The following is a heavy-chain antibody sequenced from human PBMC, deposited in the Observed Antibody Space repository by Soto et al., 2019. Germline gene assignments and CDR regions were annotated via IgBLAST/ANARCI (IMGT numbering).Heavy chain of an antibody. CDR1: GFIFSSYT. V-gene: IGHV3-21*01. D-gene: IGHD1-26*01. Sequence: GGSLRLSCAASGFIFSSYTMNWVRQAPGKGLEWVSSISSSSDCINYADSVKGRFTISRDNAKNSLYLQMNSLRAEDTAVYYCAPPEPYFDYWGQGTLVTVSS. CDR2: ISSSSDCI. J-gene: IGHJ4*02. CDR3: APPEPYFDY.